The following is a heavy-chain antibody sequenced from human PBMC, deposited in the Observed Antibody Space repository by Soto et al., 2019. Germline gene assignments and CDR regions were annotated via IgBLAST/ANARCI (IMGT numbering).Heavy chain of an antibody. J-gene: IGHJ6*02. V-gene: IGHV3-43*01. Sequence: EVQLVESGGVVVQPGGSLRLSCAASGFTFDDYTMHWVRQAPGKGLEWVSLISWDGGSTYYADSVKGRFTISRDNSKNSLYLQMNSLRTEDTALYYCAKDRSRSGYCYYGMDVWGQGTTVTVSS. D-gene: IGHD3-10*01. CDR2: ISWDGGST. CDR1: GFTFDDYT. CDR3: AKDRSRSGYCYYGMDV.